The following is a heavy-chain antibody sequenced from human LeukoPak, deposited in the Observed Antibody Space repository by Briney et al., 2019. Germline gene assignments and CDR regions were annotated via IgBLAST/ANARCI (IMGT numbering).Heavy chain of an antibody. CDR1: GVSISGFH. Sequence: SETLSLTCTVSGVSISGFHWSWIRQPPGKGLEYIGDVFYSGGTNYNSSLKSRLTISVDTSRNQFSLKLTSVTAADTAVYYCARLYAGAYTRLDPWGQGTLVAVSS. D-gene: IGHD3-16*01. CDR2: VFYSGGT. J-gene: IGHJ5*02. CDR3: ARLYAGAYTRLDP. V-gene: IGHV4-59*08.